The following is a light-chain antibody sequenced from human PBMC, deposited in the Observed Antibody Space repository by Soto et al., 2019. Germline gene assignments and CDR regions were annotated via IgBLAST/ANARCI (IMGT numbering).Light chain of an antibody. Sequence: DIQMTQSPSSLSAAVGDRVTITCRASQSISSYLNWYQQKPGKAPKLLIYAASSLQSGVPSRFSGSGSGTDFTLTISSLQPEDFATYYCQQYYNWPRTFGQGTKVDIK. J-gene: IGKJ1*01. V-gene: IGKV1-39*01. CDR1: QSISSY. CDR2: AAS. CDR3: QQYYNWPRT.